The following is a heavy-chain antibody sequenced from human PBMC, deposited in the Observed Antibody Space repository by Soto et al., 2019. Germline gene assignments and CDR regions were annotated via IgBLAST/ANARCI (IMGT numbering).Heavy chain of an antibody. Sequence: PGGSLRLSCVASGFTFSYYYMTWIRQSPGKGLEWVSYIVSGSDYTNYADSVKGRFTISRDNAKNSLFLEMNNLRVDDTAIYFCARLRASTWYLGGYLDYWGLGTLVTVSS. V-gene: IGHV3-11*06. CDR3: ARLRASTWYLGGYLDY. CDR2: IVSGSDYT. J-gene: IGHJ4*02. CDR1: GFTFSYYY. D-gene: IGHD6-13*01.